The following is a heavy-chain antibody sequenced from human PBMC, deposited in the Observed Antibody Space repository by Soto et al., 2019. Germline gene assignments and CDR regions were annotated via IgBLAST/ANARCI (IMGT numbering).Heavy chain of an antibody. CDR3: AKDRGLAESGRWSHYYYGMDV. Sequence: PGGSLRLASVASGFTLTNNGMHWVRPAPGQGLEWVAVIPSEGSSKYYGDSVRGRFTISRDNFKNTLFLEMNSLRSEDTAVYYCAKDRGLAESGRWSHYYYGMDVWGQGTTVTVSS. J-gene: IGHJ6*02. CDR1: GFTLTNNG. V-gene: IGHV3-30*18. D-gene: IGHD1-26*01. CDR2: IPSEGSSK.